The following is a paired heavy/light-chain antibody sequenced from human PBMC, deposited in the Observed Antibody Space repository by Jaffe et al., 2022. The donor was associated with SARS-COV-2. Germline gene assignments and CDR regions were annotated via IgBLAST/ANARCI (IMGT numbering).Light chain of an antibody. Sequence: QSVLTQPPSASGTPGQRVAIYCSGSSSNIGRNTVTWYQQVPGTAPKVLIYSNNQRPSGVPDRFSGSKSGTSASLAISGLQSEDEADYYCGSWDDSLNGLVFGGGTKLTVL. CDR1: SSNIGRNT. J-gene: IGLJ3*02. V-gene: IGLV1-44*01. CDR3: GSWDDSLNGLV. CDR2: SNN.
Heavy chain of an antibody. CDR3: ARGIHGYTGSYGMDV. V-gene: IGHV1-69*02. J-gene: IGHJ6*02. CDR2: IIPTLDIP. CDR1: GDTFSRYI. Sequence: QVQLVQSGAEVKKPGSSVKVSCKASGDTFSRYIINWVRQAPRQGLEWMGRIIPTLDIPNYAQKFQGRVTITADKSTSTAYMELSGLSSDDTAVYYCARGIHGYTGSYGMDVWGQGTTVTVSS. D-gene: IGHD5-18*01.